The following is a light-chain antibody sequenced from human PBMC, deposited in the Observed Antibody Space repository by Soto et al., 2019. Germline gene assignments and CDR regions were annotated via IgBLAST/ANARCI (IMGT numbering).Light chain of an antibody. CDR3: QHNGV. CDR2: ATS. Sequence: DIQMTQSPSSLSASVGETVTMTCRASQGIAGWLSWYQQKPGKTPKLLIFATSNLQGGVPSRFSGSGSGTEFTLIISSLQHEDFATYYCQHNGVFGPGTQVDIK. J-gene: IGKJ3*01. CDR1: QGIAGW. V-gene: IGKV1-12*01.